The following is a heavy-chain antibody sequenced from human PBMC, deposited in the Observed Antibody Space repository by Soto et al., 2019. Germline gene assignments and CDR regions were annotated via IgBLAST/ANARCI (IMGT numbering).Heavy chain of an antibody. D-gene: IGHD3-10*01. Sequence: EVQLLESGGGLVQPGGSLRLSCAASGFTLSSYAMSWVRQAPGKGLEWVSAISGSGGTTYYADSVKGRFTISRDNSKNTLYLQMNSLRAEDTAVYYCVLWPPYYFDYWGQGTLVTVSS. CDR2: ISGSGGTT. J-gene: IGHJ4*02. CDR1: GFTLSSYA. V-gene: IGHV3-23*01. CDR3: VLWPPYYFDY.